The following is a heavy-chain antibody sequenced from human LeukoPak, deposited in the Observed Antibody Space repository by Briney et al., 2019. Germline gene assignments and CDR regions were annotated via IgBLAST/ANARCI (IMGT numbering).Heavy chain of an antibody. J-gene: IGHJ6*02. CDR1: GGPISSYY. CDR2: IYYSGST. Sequence: PSETLSLTCTVSGGPISSYYWSWIRQPPGKGLEWIGYIYYSGSTNYNPSLKSRVTISVDTSKNQFSLKLSSVTAADTAVYYCARLIAGTYYYDMDVWGQGTTVTVSS. V-gene: IGHV4-59*08. D-gene: IGHD6-13*01. CDR3: ARLIAGTYYYDMDV.